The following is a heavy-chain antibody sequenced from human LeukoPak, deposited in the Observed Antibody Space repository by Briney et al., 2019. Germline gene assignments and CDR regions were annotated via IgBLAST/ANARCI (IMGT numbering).Heavy chain of an antibody. CDR2: IYYSGST. J-gene: IGHJ4*02. Sequence: SETLSLTCTVSGGSISSSSYYWGWIRQPPGKGLEWLGSIYYSGSTYYNPSLKSRVTISVDTSKNQFSLKLSSVTAADTAVYYCARLRDDFWSGYSYRYFDYWGQGTLVTVSS. D-gene: IGHD3-3*01. CDR1: GGSISSSSYY. CDR3: ARLRDDFWSGYSYRYFDY. V-gene: IGHV4-39*01.